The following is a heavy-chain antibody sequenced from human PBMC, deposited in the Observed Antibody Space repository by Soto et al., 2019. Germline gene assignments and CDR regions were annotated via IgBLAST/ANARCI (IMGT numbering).Heavy chain of an antibody. CDR2: VNSDGSTT. Sequence: EVQLVESGGDLVQPGGSLRVSCAASGFTFSNYWMHWVRQAPGKGLVWISRVNSDGSTTSYADSMKGRFTISRDNAKNTLNLQMNSLRAEDTAVYYCSRSIIPAGAFDIWGQGTMVTVSS. CDR3: SRSIIPAGAFDI. V-gene: IGHV3-74*01. CDR1: GFTFSNYW. D-gene: IGHD3-3*01. J-gene: IGHJ3*02.